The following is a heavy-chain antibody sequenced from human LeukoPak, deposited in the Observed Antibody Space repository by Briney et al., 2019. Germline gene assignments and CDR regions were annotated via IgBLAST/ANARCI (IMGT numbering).Heavy chain of an antibody. CDR2: INAGNGNT. D-gene: IGHD3-16*01. J-gene: IGHJ4*02. Sequence: ASVNVSCKASGYTFTSYAMHWVRQAPGQRLEWMGWINAGNGNTKYSQKFQGRVTITRDTSASTAYMELSSLRSEDTAVYYCARVSGLRPFDYWGQGTLVTVSS. CDR3: ARVSGLRPFDY. CDR1: GYTFTSYA. V-gene: IGHV1-3*01.